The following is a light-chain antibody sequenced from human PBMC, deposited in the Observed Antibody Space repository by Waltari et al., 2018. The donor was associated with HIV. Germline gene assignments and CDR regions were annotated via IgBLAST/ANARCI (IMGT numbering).Light chain of an antibody. CDR3: ASFSSTFTYV. CDR2: EDT. J-gene: IGLJ1*01. Sequence: QSALTQPASVSASPGQSITISCTGSSDDVGGYRYVSWYQQFPGKAPQLLISEDTDRASEISLRFSGSKSANTASLTISGLRPEDEADYFCASFSSTFTYVFGTGTKVTVL. V-gene: IGLV2-14*01. CDR1: SDDVGGYRY.